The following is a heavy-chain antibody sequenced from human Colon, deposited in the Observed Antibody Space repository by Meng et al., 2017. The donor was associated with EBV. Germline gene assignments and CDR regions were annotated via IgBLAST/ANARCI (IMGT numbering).Heavy chain of an antibody. J-gene: IGHJ4*02. D-gene: IGHD4-23*01. CDR2: QCHADDT. Sequence: QLQPGESGIGLVKPSETLTLTCTVSGGTISSTGTCGGWIRQPPGKGLEWIGSQCHADDTYYNPSLMGRVTISVDTSKNQVSLKLTSVTAADTSIYYCARHTFSGNPGGIDSWGQGILVTVSS. V-gene: IGHV4-39*01. CDR1: GGTISSTGTC. CDR3: ARHTFSGNPGGIDS.